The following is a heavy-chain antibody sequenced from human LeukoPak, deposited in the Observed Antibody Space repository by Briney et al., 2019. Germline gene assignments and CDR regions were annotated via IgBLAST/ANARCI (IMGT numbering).Heavy chain of an antibody. D-gene: IGHD3-10*01. J-gene: IGHJ4*02. Sequence: ASVKVSCKASGYTFTNFYMHWVRQAPGKGLEWMGGFDPEDGETIYAQKFQGRVAMTEDTSTDTAYMELSSLRSEDTAVYYCATGGDYYGSGSYYGCWGQGTLVTVSS. CDR3: ATGGDYYGSGSYYGC. CDR1: GYTFTNFY. CDR2: FDPEDGET. V-gene: IGHV1-24*01.